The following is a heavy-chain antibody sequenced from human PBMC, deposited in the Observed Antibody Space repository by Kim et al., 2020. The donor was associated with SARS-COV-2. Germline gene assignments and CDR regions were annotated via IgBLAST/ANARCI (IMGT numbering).Heavy chain of an antibody. Sequence: GGSLRLSCAASGFTLSSYAMSWVRQAPGKGLEWVSAISGSGGSTYYADSVKGRFTISRDNSKNTLYLQMNSLRAEDTAVYYCAKDGGTSFGVVTSYGWFDPWGQGTLVTVSS. CDR3: AKDGGTSFGVVTSYGWFDP. J-gene: IGHJ5*02. CDR1: GFTLSSYA. V-gene: IGHV3-23*01. D-gene: IGHD3-3*01. CDR2: ISGSGGST.